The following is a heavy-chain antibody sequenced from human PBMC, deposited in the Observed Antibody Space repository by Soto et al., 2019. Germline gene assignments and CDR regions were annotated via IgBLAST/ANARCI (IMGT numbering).Heavy chain of an antibody. CDR1: GYTFRDYD. V-gene: IGHV1-8*01. D-gene: IGHD3-22*01. CDR2: MNPNSGNT. Sequence: QVQLVQSGAEVKKPGASVMVSCKASGYTFRDYDINWVRQASGQGLEWRGWMNPNSGNTAHAQKLQGRVTMTGDTTTHPAYMELSSLTSADTAVYYCTRRARIGKQLWLPFDSWAQGTLVTVSS. CDR3: TRRARIGKQLWLPFDS. J-gene: IGHJ4*02.